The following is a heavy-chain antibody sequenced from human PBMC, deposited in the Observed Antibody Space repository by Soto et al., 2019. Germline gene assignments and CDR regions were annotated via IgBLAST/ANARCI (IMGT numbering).Heavy chain of an antibody. CDR3: ARETDPVLLWFGEFDY. CDR2: IYSGGST. D-gene: IGHD3-10*01. CDR1: GFTVSSNY. J-gene: IGHJ4*02. V-gene: IGHV3-66*01. Sequence: EVQLVESGGGLVQPGGSLRLSCAASGFTVSSNYMSWVRQAPGKGLEWVSVIYSGGSTYYADSVKGRLTISRDNSKNTLYLQMNSLRAEDTAVYYCARETDPVLLWFGEFDYWGQGTLVTVSS.